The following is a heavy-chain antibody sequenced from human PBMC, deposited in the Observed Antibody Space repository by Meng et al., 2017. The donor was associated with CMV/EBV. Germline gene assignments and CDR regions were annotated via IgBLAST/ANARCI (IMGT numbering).Heavy chain of an antibody. J-gene: IGHJ4*02. Sequence: GSLRLSCAVYGGSFSGYYWSWIRQPPGKGLEWIGEINHSGSTNYNPSLKSRVTISVDTSKNQFSLKLSSVTAADTAVYYCARGRNYYDSSGLGLDYWGQGTPVTVSS. CDR1: GGSFSGYY. CDR3: ARGRNYYDSSGLGLDY. CDR2: INHSGST. V-gene: IGHV4-34*01. D-gene: IGHD3-22*01.